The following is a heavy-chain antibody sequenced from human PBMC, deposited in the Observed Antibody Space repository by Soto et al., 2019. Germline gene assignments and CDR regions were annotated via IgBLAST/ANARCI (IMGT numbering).Heavy chain of an antibody. D-gene: IGHD1-1*01. CDR1: GFTLSSYF. Sequence: EVQLLESGGGMVQPGGSLRLSCVASGFTLSSYFMTWVRQAPGKGLEWVSAISNSGGSTYYADSVKGRFTISRDNSHNTQYLQMNNLRAEDTARYYCATDLEKWLVQLGGLDTWGQGAQVTVSS. J-gene: IGHJ5*02. V-gene: IGHV3-23*01. CDR2: ISNSGGST. CDR3: ATDLEKWLVQLGGLDT.